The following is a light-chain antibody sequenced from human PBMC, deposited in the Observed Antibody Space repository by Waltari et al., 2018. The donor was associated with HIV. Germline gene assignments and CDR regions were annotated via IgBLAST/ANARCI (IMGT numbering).Light chain of an antibody. V-gene: IGKV1-39*01. CDR2: ASS. CDR1: QSISRH. J-gene: IGKJ2*01. CDR3: QQTFTTPGT. Sequence: DIQMTQTPSSLSASVGDRATITCRASQSISRHLNWYQQKAGTATKRLIYASSSLQSGVPSRFSGSASGTAFTLSISSLQPEDFATYYCQQTFTTPGTFGPGTTLAL.